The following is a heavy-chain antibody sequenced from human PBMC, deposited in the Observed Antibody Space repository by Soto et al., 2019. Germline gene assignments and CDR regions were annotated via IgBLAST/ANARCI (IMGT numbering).Heavy chain of an antibody. D-gene: IGHD2-21*02. CDR1: GFTFSSYA. CDR3: ARDHHYGGGNYYFDY. V-gene: IGHV3-30*04. Sequence: GGSLRLSCAASGFTFSSYAMHWVRQAPGKGLEWVAVISYDGSNKYYADSVKGRFTISRDNSKNTLYLQMNSLRAEDTAVYYCARDHHYGGGNYYFDYWGQGTLVTVSS. J-gene: IGHJ4*02. CDR2: ISYDGSNK.